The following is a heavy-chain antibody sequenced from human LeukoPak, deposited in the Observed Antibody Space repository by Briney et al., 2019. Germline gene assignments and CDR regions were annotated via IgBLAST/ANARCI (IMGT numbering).Heavy chain of an antibody. V-gene: IGHV3-21*01. CDR1: GFTFSSYA. J-gene: IGHJ4*02. CDR3: ASDLFLQYYFDY. D-gene: IGHD2-21*01. CDR2: ISSSSSYI. Sequence: PGGSLRLSCAASGFTFSSYAMSWVRQAPGKGLEWVSSISSSSSYIYYADSVKGRFTISRDNAKNSLYLQMNSLRAEDTAVYYCASDLFLQYYFDYWGQGTLVTVSS.